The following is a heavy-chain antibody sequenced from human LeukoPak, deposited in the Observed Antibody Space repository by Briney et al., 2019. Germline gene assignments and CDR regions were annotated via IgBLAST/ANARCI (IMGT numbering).Heavy chain of an antibody. Sequence: SETLSLTCTVSGGSISSSSYYWGWIRQPPGKGLEWIGSIYYSGSTYYNPSLKSRVTISVDTSKNQFSLKLSSVTAADTAMYYCARLDMIVVVTFDYWGQGTLVTVSS. D-gene: IGHD3-22*01. CDR2: IYYSGST. CDR1: GGSISSSSYY. CDR3: ARLDMIVVVTFDY. V-gene: IGHV4-39*01. J-gene: IGHJ4*02.